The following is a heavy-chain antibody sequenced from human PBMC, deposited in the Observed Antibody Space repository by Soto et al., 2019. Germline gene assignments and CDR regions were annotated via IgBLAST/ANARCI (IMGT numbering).Heavy chain of an antibody. CDR2: ISSDGSNK. D-gene: IGHD6-13*01. Sequence: QVQLVESGGGVVQPGRSLTLSCAASGFSFTSYGMHWVRQAPGKGLDWVALISSDGSNKYYPDSVKGRFTISRDNSQNTLYLQMNSLRSEDTAVYYCAAGLYFFDYCGQGTLVTVSS. J-gene: IGHJ4*02. CDR1: GFSFTSYG. V-gene: IGHV3-30*03. CDR3: AAGLYFFDY.